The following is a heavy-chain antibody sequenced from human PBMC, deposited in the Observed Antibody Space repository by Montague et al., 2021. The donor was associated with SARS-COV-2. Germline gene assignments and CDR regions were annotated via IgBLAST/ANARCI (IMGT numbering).Heavy chain of an antibody. CDR3: ARDYGDYSYYYGLDV. V-gene: IGHV4-61*02. CDR1: GGSIRSGSYY. Sequence: TLSLTCTGSGGSIRSGSYYWSWIRQPAGKGLEWIGRIYSSGSTNYNPSLKSRVTMSVDTSKNQFSLKVSSVTAADTAVYYCARDYGDYSYYYGLDVWGQGTTVTVSS. CDR2: IYSSGST. J-gene: IGHJ6*02. D-gene: IGHD4-17*01.